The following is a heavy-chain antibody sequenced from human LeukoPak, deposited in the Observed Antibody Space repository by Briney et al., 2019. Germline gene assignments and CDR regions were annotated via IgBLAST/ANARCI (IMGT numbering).Heavy chain of an antibody. CDR1: GGSISGYY. V-gene: IGHV4-59*01. CDR3: ARGVEARDGYNSGYFDY. D-gene: IGHD5-24*01. J-gene: IGHJ4*02. CDR2: IYYSGST. Sequence: SETLSLTCTVSGGSISGYYWSWIRQPPGKGLEWIGCIYYSGSTNYNPSLKSRVTISVDTSKNQFSLKLLSVPAADTAVYYCARGVEARDGYNSGYFDYWGPGTLVTVFS.